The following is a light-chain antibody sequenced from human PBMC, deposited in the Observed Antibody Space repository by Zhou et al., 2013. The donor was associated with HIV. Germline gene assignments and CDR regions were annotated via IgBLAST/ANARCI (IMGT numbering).Light chain of an antibody. CDR1: QSVSSN. Sequence: IVVTQSPATLSVSPGERATLSCRASQSVSSNLAWYQQKPGQAPRLLIYGTSTRANGIPDRFSGSGSGTEFTLTISRLEPEDFAVYYCQHYGISPYTFGPGTKLEI. CDR3: QHYGISPYT. J-gene: IGKJ2*01. CDR2: GTS. V-gene: IGKV3-20*01.